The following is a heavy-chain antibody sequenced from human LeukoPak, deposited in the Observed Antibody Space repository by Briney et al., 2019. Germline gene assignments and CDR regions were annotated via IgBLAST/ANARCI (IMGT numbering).Heavy chain of an antibody. D-gene: IGHD4-17*01. Sequence: GGSLRLSCAASGFTFSSYMNWVRQAPGKGLEWVSSISSTSSYIYYADSVKGRFTISRDNAKNSLYLQMNSLRADDTAVYYCVRDHDYAFDYWGQGAPVTVSS. V-gene: IGHV3-21*01. CDR3: VRDHDYAFDY. J-gene: IGHJ4*02. CDR1: GFTFSSY. CDR2: ISSTSSYI.